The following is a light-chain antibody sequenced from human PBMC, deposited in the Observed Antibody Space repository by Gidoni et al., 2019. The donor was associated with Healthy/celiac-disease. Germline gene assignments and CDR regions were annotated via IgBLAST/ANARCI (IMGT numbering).Light chain of an antibody. V-gene: IGKV1-39*01. CDR1: QSISSY. Sequence: DIQMTQSPSSLSASVGDRVTITCRASQSISSYLNWYQQKPGKAPKLLIYAASSLQSGVPSRFSGSGSGTDFTLTIISLQPEDFATYYCQQSYSTLDTFGQGTKLEIK. J-gene: IGKJ2*01. CDR2: AAS. CDR3: QQSYSTLDT.